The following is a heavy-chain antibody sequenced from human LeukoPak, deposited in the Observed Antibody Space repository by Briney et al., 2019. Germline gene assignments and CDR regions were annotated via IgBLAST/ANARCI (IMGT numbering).Heavy chain of an antibody. V-gene: IGHV3-30*02. J-gene: IGHJ4*02. CDR2: IRYDGSNK. Sequence: GGSLRLSCAASGFTFSSYGMHWVRQAPGKGLEWVAFIRYDGSNKYYADSVKGRFTISRDNSKNTLYLQMNSLRAEDTAVYYCARGKGPYYYDSSGYWKNWGQGTLVTVSS. CDR3: ARGKGPYYYDSSGYWKN. D-gene: IGHD3-22*01. CDR1: GFTFSSYG.